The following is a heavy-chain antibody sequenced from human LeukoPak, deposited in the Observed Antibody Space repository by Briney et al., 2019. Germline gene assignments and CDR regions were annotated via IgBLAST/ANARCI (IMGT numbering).Heavy chain of an antibody. CDR3: AKDRVAAAGIYNWFDA. J-gene: IGHJ5*02. CDR2: IRYDGSNK. V-gene: IGHV3-30*02. Sequence: GGSLRLSCAASGFTFSSYGMHWVRQAPGKGLEWVAFIRYDGSNKYYADSVKGRFTISRDNSKNTLYLQMNSLRAEDTAVYYFAKDRVAAAGIYNWFDACGQATLVTVSS. D-gene: IGHD6-13*01. CDR1: GFTFSSYG.